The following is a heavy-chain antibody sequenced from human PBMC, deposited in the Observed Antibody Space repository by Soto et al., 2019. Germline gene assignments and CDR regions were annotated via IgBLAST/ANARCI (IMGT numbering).Heavy chain of an antibody. Sequence: KTSETLSLTCTVSGGSISSSSYFWDWIRQPPGKGLEWIGSIHYTGSTYYNPSLQSRVTISVDTSKNQFSLKLTSVTAADTAVYYCARQRAVAARPVWFDPWGQGTLVTVSS. CDR1: GGSISSSSYF. J-gene: IGHJ5*02. CDR2: IHYTGST. D-gene: IGHD6-6*01. V-gene: IGHV4-39*01. CDR3: ARQRAVAARPVWFDP.